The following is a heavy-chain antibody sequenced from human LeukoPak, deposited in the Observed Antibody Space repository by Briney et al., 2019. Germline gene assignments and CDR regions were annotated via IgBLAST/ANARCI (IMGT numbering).Heavy chain of an antibody. CDR2: IYRGDGT. D-gene: IGHD5-24*01. V-gene: IGHV3-66*01. Sequence: PGGSLRLSCAASGFTFSSYSMSWVRQAPGKGLEWISVIYRGDGTYYADSVKGRFTISRDNSRNTVYLQMNSLRVEDTAVYYCARDIGGTVEVATMNYWGRGTLVTVTS. CDR3: ARDIGGTVEVATMNY. J-gene: IGHJ4*02. CDR1: GFTFSSYS.